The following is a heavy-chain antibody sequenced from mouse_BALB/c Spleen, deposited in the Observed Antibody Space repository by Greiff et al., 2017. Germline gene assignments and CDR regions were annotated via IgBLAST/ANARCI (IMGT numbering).Heavy chain of an antibody. CDR3: AKHRIYYGNYDYAMDY. CDR2: IWGGGST. V-gene: IGHV2-6-5*01. Sequence: QVQLKESGPGLVAPSQSLSITCTVSGFSLTDYGVSWIRQPPGKGLEWLGVIWGGGSTYYNSALKSRLSISKDNSKSQVFLKMNSLQTDDTAMYYCAKHRIYYGNYDYAMDYWGQGTSVTVSS. J-gene: IGHJ4*01. CDR1: GFSLTDYG. D-gene: IGHD2-1*01.